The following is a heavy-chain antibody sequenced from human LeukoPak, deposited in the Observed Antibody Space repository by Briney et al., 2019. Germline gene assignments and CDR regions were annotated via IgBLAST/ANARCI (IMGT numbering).Heavy chain of an antibody. V-gene: IGHV3-53*01. J-gene: IGHJ4*02. CDR1: GFTVSSSF. D-gene: IGHD2-21*01. CDR3: TRGGGGSFPHY. Sequence: GGSLRLSCAASGFTVSSSFLSWVRQPPGKGLEWVSDIYSGGSTYYADSVKGRFTISRDNSKNTLYLQMNSLRAEDTAVYYCTRGGGGSFPHYWGQGTLGPVSS. CDR2: IYSGGST.